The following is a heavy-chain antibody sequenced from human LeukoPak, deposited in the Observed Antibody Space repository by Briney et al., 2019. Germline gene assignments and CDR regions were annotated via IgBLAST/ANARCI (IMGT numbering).Heavy chain of an antibody. V-gene: IGHV3-23*01. J-gene: IGHJ4*02. CDR3: AKNGDSSGWYSLAPH. Sequence: GGSLRLSCGASGFTFSSYAMSWVRQAPGKGLEWVSAISGSGGSTYHADSVKGRFTISRDNSKSTLYLQMNSLRAEDTAVYYCAKNGDSSGWYSLAPHWGQGTLVTVSS. CDR2: ISGSGGST. D-gene: IGHD6-19*01. CDR1: GFTFSSYA.